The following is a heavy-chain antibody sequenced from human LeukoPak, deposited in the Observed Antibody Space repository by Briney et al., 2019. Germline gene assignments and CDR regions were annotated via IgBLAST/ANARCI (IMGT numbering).Heavy chain of an antibody. V-gene: IGHV3-7*01. Sequence: GGSLRLSCAASGFTFSSYWMSWVRQAPGKGLEWVANIKQDGSEKYYVDSVKGRFTISRDNSKNTLYLQMNSLRAEDTAVYYCAKDLGVVTAILNYWGQGTLVTVSS. D-gene: IGHD2-21*02. J-gene: IGHJ4*02. CDR1: GFTFSSYW. CDR3: AKDLGVVTAILNY. CDR2: IKQDGSEK.